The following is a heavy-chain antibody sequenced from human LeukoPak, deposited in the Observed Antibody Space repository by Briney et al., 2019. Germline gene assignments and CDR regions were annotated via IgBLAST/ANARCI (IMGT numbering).Heavy chain of an antibody. V-gene: IGHV3-9*01. D-gene: IGHD5-24*01. CDR3: ARDGSRWLQFPPFWYFDL. CDR1: GFTFDDYA. Sequence: GRSLRLSCAASGFTFDDYAMHWVRQAPGKGLEWVSGISWNSGSIGYADSVKGRFTISRDNSKKTLYLLMNSLRAEDTAVYYCARDGSRWLQFPPFWYFDLWGRGTLVTVSS. J-gene: IGHJ2*01. CDR2: ISWNSGSI.